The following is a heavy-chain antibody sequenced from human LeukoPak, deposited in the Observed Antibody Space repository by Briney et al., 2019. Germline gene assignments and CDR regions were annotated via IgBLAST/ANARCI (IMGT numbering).Heavy chain of an antibody. CDR3: ARAVAAGGYYYYGMDV. J-gene: IGHJ6*02. D-gene: IGHD6-19*01. CDR1: GGSISSYY. V-gene: IGHV4-59*08. CDR2: IYYSGST. Sequence: TSETLSLTCTVSGGSISSYYWSWIRQPPEKGLEWIGYIYYSGSTNYNPSLKSRVTISVDTSKNQFSLKLSSVTAADTAVYYCARAVAAGGYYYYGMDVWGQGTTVTVSS.